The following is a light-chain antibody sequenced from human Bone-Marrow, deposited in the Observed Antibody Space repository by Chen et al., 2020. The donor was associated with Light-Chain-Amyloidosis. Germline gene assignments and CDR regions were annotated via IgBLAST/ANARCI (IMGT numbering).Light chain of an antibody. CDR2: GSS. CDR1: QPISSNY. V-gene: IGKV3-20*01. Sequence: EIVLTQTPGTLSLSPGEGAILSCRASQPISSNYLTWYQQKFGQAPRLLIYGSSSRATGIPDRFTGSGSGTDFTLTNNRLEPEDFAMYYCLQYGTSPLTFGGGTKVEIK. J-gene: IGKJ4*01. CDR3: LQYGTSPLT.